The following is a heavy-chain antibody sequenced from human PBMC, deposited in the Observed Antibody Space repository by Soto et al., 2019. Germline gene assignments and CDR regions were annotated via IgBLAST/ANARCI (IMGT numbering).Heavy chain of an antibody. J-gene: IGHJ6*02. D-gene: IGHD3-10*01. CDR3: ARASLLTGYYYYYGMDV. V-gene: IGHV1-8*01. Sequence: ASVKVSCKASGYTFTSYDINWVRQATGQGLEWMGWMNPNSGNTGYAQKFKGRVTMTRNTSISTAYMELSSLRSEDTAVYYCARASLLTGYYYYYGMDVWGQGTTVTVSS. CDR2: MNPNSGNT. CDR1: GYTFTSYD.